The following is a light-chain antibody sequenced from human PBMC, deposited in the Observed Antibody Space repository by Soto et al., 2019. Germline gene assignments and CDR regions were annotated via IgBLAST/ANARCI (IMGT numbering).Light chain of an antibody. CDR3: QQANSFPIT. V-gene: IGKV1-12*01. Sequence: DIQMTQSPSSVSASVGDRVTITCRASQGISSWLAWYQKKPGKAPNLLIYAASSLQSGVPSRFSGSESGTDFTLTISSLQPEDCAAYFCQQANSFPITFGQGTRLEIK. CDR2: AAS. CDR1: QGISSW. J-gene: IGKJ5*01.